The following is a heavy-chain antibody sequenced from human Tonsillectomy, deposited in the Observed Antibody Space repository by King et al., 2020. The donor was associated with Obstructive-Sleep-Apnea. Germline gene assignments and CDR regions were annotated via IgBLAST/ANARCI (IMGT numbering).Heavy chain of an antibody. D-gene: IGHD3-10*01. CDR3: ANARFLSIVRGVTYYYYGMDV. Sequence: VQLVESGGGLVQPGGSLRLSCAASGFTFSSYAMSWVRQAPGKGLEWVSAISDSGGSTYYADSVKGRFTISRDNSKNTLYLQMNGLRAEDTAVYYCANARFLSIVRGVTYYYYGMDVWGQGTTVTVSS. CDR1: GFTFSSYA. J-gene: IGHJ6*02. V-gene: IGHV3-23*04. CDR2: ISDSGGST.